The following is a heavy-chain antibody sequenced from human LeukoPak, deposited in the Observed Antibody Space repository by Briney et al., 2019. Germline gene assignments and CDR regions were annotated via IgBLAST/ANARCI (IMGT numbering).Heavy chain of an antibody. CDR3: ARVRYSDSSVLTRKRSYYFDY. V-gene: IGHV4-4*07. CDR2: ISNSGST. CDR1: ACTISSYY. D-gene: IGHD3-22*01. J-gene: IGHJ4*02. Sequence: SETLSFNCSGSACTISSYYWSWIRQPAGKGLKAIVHISNSGSTNYNPSLKSRVTMSVDTSKNQFSLKLSSVTAADTAVYYCARVRYSDSSVLTRKRSYYFDYWGQGTLVTVSS.